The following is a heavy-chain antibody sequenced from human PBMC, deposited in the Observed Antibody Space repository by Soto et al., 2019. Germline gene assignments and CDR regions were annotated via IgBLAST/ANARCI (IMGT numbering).Heavy chain of an antibody. CDR1: GFTFSGYA. J-gene: IGHJ3*02. D-gene: IGHD2-2*01. Sequence: GGSLRLSCVASGFTFSGYAMAWVRQAPGKGLECLSGISGNGKNKHYAESVKGRFTISRDNSKNTVYLQMDSLRAEDTALYYCAKVPWVGYCSSVSCSGLIDHDAFEIWGRGTLVTGSS. CDR3: AKVPWVGYCSSVSCSGLIDHDAFEI. V-gene: IGHV3-23*01. CDR2: ISGNGKNK.